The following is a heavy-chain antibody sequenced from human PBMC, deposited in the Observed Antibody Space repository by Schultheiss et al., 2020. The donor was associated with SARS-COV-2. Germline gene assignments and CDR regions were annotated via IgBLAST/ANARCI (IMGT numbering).Heavy chain of an antibody. CDR3: ASLVVAYFDY. CDR2: IYSCGST. V-gene: IGHV3-66*01. CDR1: GFTFSNAW. D-gene: IGHD2-15*01. J-gene: IGHJ4*02. Sequence: GGSLRLSCAASGFTFSNAWMSWVRQAPGKGLEWVSVIYSCGSTYYADSVKGRFTISRDNSKNTLYLQMNSLRAEDTAVYYCASLVVAYFDYWGQGTLVTVSS.